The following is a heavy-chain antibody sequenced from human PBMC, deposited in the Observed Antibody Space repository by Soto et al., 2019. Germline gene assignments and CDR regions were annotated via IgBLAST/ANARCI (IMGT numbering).Heavy chain of an antibody. Sequence: SETLSLTCAVYGGSFSGYYWSWIRQPPGKGLEWIGEINHSGSTNYSPSLKSRVTISVDTSKNQFSLKLSSVTAADTAVYYCASAWGATLAYYYYYGMDVWGQGTTVTVSS. D-gene: IGHD1-26*01. J-gene: IGHJ6*02. CDR3: ASAWGATLAYYYYYGMDV. CDR1: GGSFSGYY. CDR2: INHSGST. V-gene: IGHV4-34*01.